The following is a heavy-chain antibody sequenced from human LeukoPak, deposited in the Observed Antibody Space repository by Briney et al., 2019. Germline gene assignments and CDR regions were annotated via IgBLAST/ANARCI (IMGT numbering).Heavy chain of an antibody. V-gene: IGHV4-39*07. CDR3: ARESVSGVDWA. J-gene: IGHJ4*02. CDR2: IYYSGST. Sequence: SETLSLTCTVSGVSISTRNYYWGWIRQPPGKGLEWIGTIYYSGSTYYNPSLKSRVTISVDTSKNQFSLKLSSVTAADTAVYYCARESVSGVDWAWGQGTLVTVSS. D-gene: IGHD3-3*01. CDR1: GVSISTRNYY.